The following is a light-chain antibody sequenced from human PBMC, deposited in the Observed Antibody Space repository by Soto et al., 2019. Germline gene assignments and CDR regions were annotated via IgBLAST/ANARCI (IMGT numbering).Light chain of an antibody. Sequence: EIVMTQSPATVSVSPGERATLSCRASQSVSSNLAWYHQKPGQAPRLLIYGSSTRATGIPARFSGSGSGTEFTLTISSLQSEDFAIYHCQQYGGSPRTFGQGTKLEIK. CDR1: QSVSSN. J-gene: IGKJ2*01. CDR2: GSS. CDR3: QQYGGSPRT. V-gene: IGKV3-15*01.